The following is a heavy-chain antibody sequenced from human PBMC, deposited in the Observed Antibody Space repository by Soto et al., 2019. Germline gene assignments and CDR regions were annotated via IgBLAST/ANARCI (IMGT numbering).Heavy chain of an antibody. V-gene: IGHV4-31*02. CDR1: GGSISSGGYY. CDR3: ARVSYYGSGNTLHFDY. Sequence: SETLSLTCTVSGGSISSGGYYWSWIRQHPGKGLEWIGHIYYSGSTYYNPSLKSRVTISVDTSKNQFSLKLSSVTAADTAVYYCARVSYYGSGNTLHFDYWGQGTLVTVSS. CDR2: IYYSGST. J-gene: IGHJ4*02. D-gene: IGHD3-10*01.